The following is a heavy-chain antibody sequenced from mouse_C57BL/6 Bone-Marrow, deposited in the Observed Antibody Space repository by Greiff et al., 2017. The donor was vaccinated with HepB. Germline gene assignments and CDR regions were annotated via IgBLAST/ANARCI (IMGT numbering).Heavy chain of an antibody. V-gene: IGHV1-59*01. D-gene: IGHD1-1*01. J-gene: IGHJ2*01. CDR3: ARWGFTTVVAPTFYFDY. CDR1: GYTFTSYW. CDR2: IDPSDSYT. Sequence: VQLQQSGAELVRPGTSVKLSCKASGYTFTSYWMHWVKQRPGQGLEWIGVIDPSDSYTNYNQKFKGKATLTVDTSSSTAYMQLSSLTSEDSAVYYCARWGFTTVVAPTFYFDYWGQGTTLTVSS.